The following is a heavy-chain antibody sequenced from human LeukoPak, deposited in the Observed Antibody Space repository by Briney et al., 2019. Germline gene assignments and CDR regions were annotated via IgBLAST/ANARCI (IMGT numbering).Heavy chain of an antibody. Sequence: PGGSLRLSCAASGFTFSSSGMHWVRQAPGKGLEWVAVIWYDGSDKYSADSVKGRFTISRDNSENTLYLQMNSLRAEDTAVYYCASAPYGSGTFLDYWGQGTLVTVST. CDR2: IWYDGSDK. D-gene: IGHD3-10*01. J-gene: IGHJ4*02. CDR1: GFTFSSSG. CDR3: ASAPYGSGTFLDY. V-gene: IGHV3-33*01.